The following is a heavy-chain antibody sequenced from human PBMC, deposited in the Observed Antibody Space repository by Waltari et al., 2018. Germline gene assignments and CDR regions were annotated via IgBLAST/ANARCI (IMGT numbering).Heavy chain of an antibody. J-gene: IGHJ3*02. CDR3: ARGRKIVVVPAADDAFDI. D-gene: IGHD2-2*01. Sequence: QVQLQESGPGLVKPSETLSLTCTVSGGSISSYYWSWIRQPPGKGLEWIGYIYYSGSTTYNPSLKSRVTISVDTSKNQFSLKLSSVTAADTAVYYCARGRKIVVVPAADDAFDIWGQGTMVTVSS. V-gene: IGHV4-59*01. CDR1: GGSISSYY. CDR2: IYYSGST.